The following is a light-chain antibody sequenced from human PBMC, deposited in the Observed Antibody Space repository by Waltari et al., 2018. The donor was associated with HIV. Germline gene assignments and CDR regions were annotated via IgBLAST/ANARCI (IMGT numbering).Light chain of an antibody. CDR1: QSGSSS. J-gene: IGKJ1*01. CDR2: KAS. V-gene: IGKV1-5*03. Sequence: DIQLTQAPSTLSASVGDRVRITCRASQSGSSSLAWYQLKPGRAPKLLIYKASTLKSGVPSRFSGRGSGTDFTLNITGLQSDDFATYYCQHYNPYSTFGQGTKVEIK. CDR3: QHYNPYST.